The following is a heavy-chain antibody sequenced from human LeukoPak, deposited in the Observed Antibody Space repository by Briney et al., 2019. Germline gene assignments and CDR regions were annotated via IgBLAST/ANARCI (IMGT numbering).Heavy chain of an antibody. V-gene: IGHV3-30*18. Sequence: PGGSLRLSCAAPGFTFSSYGMHWVRQAPGKGLEWVAVISYDGSNKYYADSVKGRFTISRDNSKNTLYLQMNSLRAEDTAVYYCAKSTYYDFWSGYPRWYYGMDVWGQGTTVTVSS. CDR2: ISYDGSNK. CDR1: GFTFSSYG. CDR3: AKSTYYDFWSGYPRWYYGMDV. D-gene: IGHD3-3*01. J-gene: IGHJ6*02.